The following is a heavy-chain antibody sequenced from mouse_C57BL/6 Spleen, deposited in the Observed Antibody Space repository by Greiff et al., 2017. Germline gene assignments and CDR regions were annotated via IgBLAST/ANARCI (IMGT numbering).Heavy chain of an antibody. CDR1: GYTFTSYW. V-gene: IGHV1-55*01. CDR2: IYPGSGST. J-gene: IGHJ2*01. CDR3: AGGVYYDVNFDY. Sequence: QVQLQQPGAELVKPGASVKMSCKASGYTFTSYWITWVKQRPGQGLEWIGDIYPGSGSTNYNEKFKSKATLTVDTSSSTAYMQLSSLTSEDSAVYYCAGGVYYDVNFDYWGQGTTLTVSS. D-gene: IGHD2-4*01.